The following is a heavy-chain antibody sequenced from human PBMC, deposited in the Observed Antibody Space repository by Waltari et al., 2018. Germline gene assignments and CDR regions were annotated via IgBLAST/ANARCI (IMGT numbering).Heavy chain of an antibody. J-gene: IGHJ4*02. CDR1: GGPFSSYA. CDR2: ISPIFGTA. V-gene: IGHV1-69*12. CDR3: ARVEMATIGSLGY. Sequence: QVQLVQSGAEVKKPGSSVKVSCKASGGPFSSYAISWVRQTPGQGLEWMGGISPIFGTANYAQKFQGRVTITADESTSTAYMELSSLRSEDTAVYYCARVEMATIGSLGYCGQGTLVTVSS. D-gene: IGHD5-12*01.